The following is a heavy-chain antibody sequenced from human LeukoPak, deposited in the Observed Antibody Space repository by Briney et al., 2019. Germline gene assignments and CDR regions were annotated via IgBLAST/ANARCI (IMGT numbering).Heavy chain of an antibody. D-gene: IGHD2-15*01. CDR1: GFTFSSYG. CDR2: IRYDGSNK. J-gene: IGHJ5*02. CDR3: AKDGSTGYCSGGSCYDWFDP. V-gene: IGHV3-30*02. Sequence: PGGSLRLSCAASGFTFSSYGMHWVRQAPGKGLEWVAFIRYDGSNKYYADSVKGRFTISRDNSKNTLYLQMNSLRAEDTAVYYCAKDGSTGYCSGGSCYDWFDPWGQGTLVTVSP.